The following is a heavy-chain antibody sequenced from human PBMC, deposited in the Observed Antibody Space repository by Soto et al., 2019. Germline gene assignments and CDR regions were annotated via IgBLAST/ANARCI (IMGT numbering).Heavy chain of an antibody. J-gene: IGHJ4*03. V-gene: IGHV3-23*01. CDR2: ICGSGGST. CDR1: GFTFSSYA. CDR3: ARMVRGASYFDY. D-gene: IGHD3-10*01. Sequence: GGSLRLSCAASGFTFSSYAMSWVRQAPGKGLEWVSAICGSGGSTYYADSVKGRFTISRDNSKNTLYLQMNSLRAEDTAVYYCARMVRGASYFDYWGHGTLVTVSS.